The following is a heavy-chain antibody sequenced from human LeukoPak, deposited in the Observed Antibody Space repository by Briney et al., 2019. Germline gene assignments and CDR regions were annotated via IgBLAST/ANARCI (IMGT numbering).Heavy chain of an antibody. CDR3: VKELKQWLGAIDY. CDR2: IYWNSGTI. J-gene: IGHJ4*02. D-gene: IGHD6-19*01. CDR1: GFPFDDYA. V-gene: IGHV3-9*01. Sequence: SLRLSCVASGFPFDDYAMHWVRQAPGKGLEWVSGIYWNSGTIAYADSVKGRFTISRDNAKNSLYLQMNSLRAEDTALYYCVKELKQWLGAIDYWGQGTRVTVSS.